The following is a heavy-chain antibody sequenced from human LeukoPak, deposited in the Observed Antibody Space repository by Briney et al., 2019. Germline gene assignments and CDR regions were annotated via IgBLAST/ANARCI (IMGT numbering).Heavy chain of an antibody. CDR1: GGSISSSDHY. D-gene: IGHD3-10*01. J-gene: IGHJ4*02. CDR3: ARRSVRGVIDY. CDR2: IYYRGST. Sequence: SETLSLTCTVSGGSISSSDHYWGWIRQPPGKGLEWIGSIYYRGSTYYNPSLKSRVTIFVDTSMNQFSLKLSSVTAADTAVYYCARRSVRGVIDYWGQGTLVTVSS. V-gene: IGHV4-39*01.